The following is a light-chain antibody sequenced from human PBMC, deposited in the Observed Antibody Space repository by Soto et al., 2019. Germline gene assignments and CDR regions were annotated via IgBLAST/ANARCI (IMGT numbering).Light chain of an antibody. V-gene: IGKV3-15*01. J-gene: IGKJ4*01. CDR3: HQYSNWPPLT. Sequence: EIVLTQSPATLSVSPGERATLSCRASQSVRSNLAWYQQKPGQAPRLLIFDASTRATNIPARFSGSGSGTECTLTISSLQSEDFAVYSWHQYSNWPPLTFGGGTKVEIK. CDR1: QSVRSN. CDR2: DAS.